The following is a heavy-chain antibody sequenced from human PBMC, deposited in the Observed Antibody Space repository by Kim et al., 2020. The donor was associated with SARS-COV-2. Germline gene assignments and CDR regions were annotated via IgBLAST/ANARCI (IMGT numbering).Heavy chain of an antibody. CDR2: FDPEDGET. CDR3: ATAYLDYGSGSYLRMEGYFDY. D-gene: IGHD3-10*01. J-gene: IGHJ4*02. CDR1: GYTLTELS. V-gene: IGHV1-24*01. Sequence: ASVKVSCKVSGYTLTELSMHWVRQAPGKGLEWMGGFDPEDGETIYAQKFQGRVTMTEDTSTDTAYMELSSLRSEDTAVYYCATAYLDYGSGSYLRMEGYFDYWGQGTLVTVSS.